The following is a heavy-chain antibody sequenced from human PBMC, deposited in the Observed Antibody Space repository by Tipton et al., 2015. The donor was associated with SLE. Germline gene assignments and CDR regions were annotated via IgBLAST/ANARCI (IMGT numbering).Heavy chain of an antibody. Sequence: QLGQSGAEARKPGASVKVSCKASGYTFTNYGISWERQAPGQGLEWMGWFSDNNGDTKYAQRFQGRVTWTTDTSTSTTYMALRSPRSDDTAIYYFARECSGPGCLDYWGQGTLVPVSS. CDR2: FSDNNGDT. CDR3: ARECSGPGCLDY. J-gene: IGHJ4*02. D-gene: IGHD3-10*02. V-gene: IGHV1-18*01. CDR1: GYTFTNYG.